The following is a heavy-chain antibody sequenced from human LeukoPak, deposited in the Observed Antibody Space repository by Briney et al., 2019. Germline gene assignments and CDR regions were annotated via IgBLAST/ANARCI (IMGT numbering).Heavy chain of an antibody. CDR2: ITGSGGST. CDR1: GFTFRIYG. Sequence: HAGGSLRLSCAASGFTFRIYGMSWVRQAPGKGLEWVSTITGSGGSTYYADSVKGRFTTSRDNSKNTLYLQMNSLRSDDTAVYYCARDDTYYYDSSQREDAFDIWGQGTMVTVSS. CDR3: ARDDTYYYDSSQREDAFDI. V-gene: IGHV3-23*01. J-gene: IGHJ3*02. D-gene: IGHD3-22*01.